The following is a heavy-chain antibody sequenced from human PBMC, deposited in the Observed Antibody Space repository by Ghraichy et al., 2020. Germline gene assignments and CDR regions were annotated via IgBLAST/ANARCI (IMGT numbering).Heavy chain of an antibody. CDR3: ARDRGEMDGVFGPYGMDV. J-gene: IGHJ6*02. CDR1: GFTFSSYS. Sequence: GGSLRLSCAASGFTFSSYSMNWVRQAPGKGLEWVSSISSSSSYIYYADSVKGRFTISRDNAKNSLYLQMNSLRAEDTAVYYCARDRGEMDGVFGPYGMDVWGQGTTVTVSS. V-gene: IGHV3-21*01. D-gene: IGHD3-16*01. CDR2: ISSSSSYI.